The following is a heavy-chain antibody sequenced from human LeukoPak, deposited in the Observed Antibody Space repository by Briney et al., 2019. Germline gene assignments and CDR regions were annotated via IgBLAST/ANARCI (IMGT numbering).Heavy chain of an antibody. CDR3: ARRRFCSSGSCYSDY. Sequence: SGGSLRLSCAASGXTFSPYWMSWVRQAPGRGLEWVANIKPDGTETYYVDSVKGRFTISRDNAKNSLYLQLDSLRAEDTAVYYCARRRFCSSGSCYSDYWGQGTLVTVSS. V-gene: IGHV3-7*04. J-gene: IGHJ4*02. CDR1: GXTFSPYW. D-gene: IGHD2-15*01. CDR2: IKPDGTET.